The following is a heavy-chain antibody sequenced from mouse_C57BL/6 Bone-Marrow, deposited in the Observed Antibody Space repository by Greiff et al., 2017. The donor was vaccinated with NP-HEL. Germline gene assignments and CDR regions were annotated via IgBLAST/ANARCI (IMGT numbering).Heavy chain of an antibody. CDR1: GYTFTDYY. J-gene: IGHJ2*01. V-gene: IGHV1-26*01. D-gene: IGHD6-1*01. Sequence: EVQLQQSGPELVKPGASVKISCKASGYTFTDYYMNWVKQSHGKSLEWIGDINPNNGGTSYNQKFKGKATLTVDKSSSTAYMELRSLTSEDSAVYYCARDGNLSPQEDSWGQGTTLTLSS. CDR3: ARDGNLSPQEDS. CDR2: INPNNGGT.